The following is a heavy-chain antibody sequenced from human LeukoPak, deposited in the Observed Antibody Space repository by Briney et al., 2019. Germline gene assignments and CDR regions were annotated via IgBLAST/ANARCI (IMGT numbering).Heavy chain of an antibody. CDR2: ISYDGSNK. Sequence: PGGSLRLSCAASGFTFSSYAMHWVRQAPGKGLEWVAVISYDGSNKYYADSVRGRFTISRDNSKNTLYLQMNSLRAEDTAVYYCARENYDYVWGSYRYTFGYWGQGTLVSVSS. V-gene: IGHV3-30-3*01. D-gene: IGHD3-16*02. J-gene: IGHJ4*02. CDR1: GFTFSSYA. CDR3: ARENYDYVWGSYRYTFGY.